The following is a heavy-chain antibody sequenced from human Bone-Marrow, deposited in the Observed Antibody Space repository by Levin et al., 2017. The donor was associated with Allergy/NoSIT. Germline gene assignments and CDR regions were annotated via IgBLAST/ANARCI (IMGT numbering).Heavy chain of an antibody. CDR2: ISPYNGNT. D-gene: IGHD3-10*01. Sequence: VASVKVSCKASGYTFTSFGISWVRQAPGQGLEWMGWISPYNGNTNYAQEFQGRVTMTTDTSTSTAYMELRSLRSDDTAVYHCARDGSYYTSGSYMDYWGQGTLVTVSS. V-gene: IGHV1-18*01. J-gene: IGHJ4*02. CDR3: ARDGSYYTSGSYMDY. CDR1: GYTFTSFG.